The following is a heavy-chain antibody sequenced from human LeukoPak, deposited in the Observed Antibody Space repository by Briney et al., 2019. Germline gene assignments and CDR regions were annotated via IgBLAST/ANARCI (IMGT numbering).Heavy chain of an antibody. CDR2: VRGYNDNK. D-gene: IGHD2-21*02. Sequence: ASVKVSCKASGYTFTNYGISWVRQAPGQGLEGMAWVRGYNDNKNSAYKFQGRVTMTTDRTTRTAYMELGSLRSDDTALYFCVRDLKVTGDLCYFVYWRQGTLVTVSS. J-gene: IGHJ4*02. CDR1: GYTFTNYG. V-gene: IGHV1-18*01. CDR3: VRDLKVTGDLCYFVY.